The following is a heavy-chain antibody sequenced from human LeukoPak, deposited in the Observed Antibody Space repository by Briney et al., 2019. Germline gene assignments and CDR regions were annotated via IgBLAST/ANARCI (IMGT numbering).Heavy chain of an antibody. CDR1: GSTFSSYW. CDR2: IKQDGSEK. J-gene: IGHJ6*02. CDR3: ARVLPRDTAMVTKGIDYGMDV. V-gene: IGHV3-7*01. D-gene: IGHD5-18*01. Sequence: GGSLRLSCAASGSTFSSYWMSWVRQAPGKGLEWVANIKQDGSEKYYVDSVKGRFTISRDNAKNSLYLQMNSLRAEDTAVYYCARVLPRDTAMVTKGIDYGMDVWGQGTTVTVSS.